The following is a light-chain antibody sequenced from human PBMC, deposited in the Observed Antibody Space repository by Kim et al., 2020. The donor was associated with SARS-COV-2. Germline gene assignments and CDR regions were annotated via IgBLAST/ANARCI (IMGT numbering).Light chain of an antibody. CDR1: SGSIASNY. J-gene: IGLJ3*02. Sequence: NFMLTQPHSVSESPGKTVTISCTRSSGSIASNYVQWYQQRPGSAPTTVIYEDNQRPSGVPDRFSGSIDSSSNSVSLTISGLKTEDEADYYCQSYDSSNQVFGGGTKLTVL. CDR3: QSYDSSNQV. V-gene: IGLV6-57*04. CDR2: EDN.